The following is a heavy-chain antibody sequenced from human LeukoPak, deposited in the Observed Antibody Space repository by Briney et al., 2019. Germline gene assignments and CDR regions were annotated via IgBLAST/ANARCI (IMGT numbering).Heavy chain of an antibody. CDR2: IYTSGST. CDR1: GGSISSGSYY. D-gene: IGHD3-22*01. Sequence: SETLSLTCTVSGGSISSGSYYWSWIRQPAGKGLEWIGRIYTSGSTNYNPSLKSRVTISVDTSKNQFSLKLSSVTAADTAVYYCARVLYDSSGYYYFDYWGQGTLVTVSS. J-gene: IGHJ4*02. V-gene: IGHV4-61*02. CDR3: ARVLYDSSGYYYFDY.